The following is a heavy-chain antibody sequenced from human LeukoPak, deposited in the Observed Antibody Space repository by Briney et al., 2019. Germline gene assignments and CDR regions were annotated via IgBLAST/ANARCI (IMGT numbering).Heavy chain of an antibody. Sequence: SETLSLTCTVSGYSISSGYYWGWIRPPPGKGLEWIGSIYHSGSTYYDPSLKSRVTISVDTSKNQFSLKLSSVTAADTAVYYCARGSGYDVDFDYWGQGTLVTVSS. V-gene: IGHV4-38-2*02. CDR2: IYHSGST. D-gene: IGHD5-12*01. CDR3: ARGSGYDVDFDY. J-gene: IGHJ4*02. CDR1: GYSISSGYY.